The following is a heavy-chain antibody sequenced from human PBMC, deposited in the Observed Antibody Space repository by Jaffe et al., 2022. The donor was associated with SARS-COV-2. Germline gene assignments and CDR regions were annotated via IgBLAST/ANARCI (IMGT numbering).Heavy chain of an antibody. CDR1: GFSFTTYS. CDR2: ISASSGTI. J-gene: IGHJ4*02. V-gene: IGHV3-48*01. CDR3: AGAGDY. Sequence: EVQLVESGGGLVQPGGSLRLSCAASGFSFTTYSMNWVRQAPGKGLEWVSFISASSGTIYYADSVKGRFTISRDNGKNSLYLQMNNLRAEDTAVYYCAGAGDYWGQGTLVTVSS.